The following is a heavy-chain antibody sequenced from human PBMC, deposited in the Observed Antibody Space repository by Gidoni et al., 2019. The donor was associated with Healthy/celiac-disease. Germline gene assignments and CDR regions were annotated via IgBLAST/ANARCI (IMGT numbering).Heavy chain of an antibody. CDR3: ARRGYSGYDPDY. Sequence: QLQLQESGPGLVKPSETLSLTCTVSGGSISSSSYYWGWIRQPPGKGLEWIGSIYYSGSTYYNPSLKSRVTISVDTSKNQFSLKLSSVTAADTAVYYCARRGYSGYDPDYWGQGTLVTVSS. D-gene: IGHD5-12*01. CDR2: IYYSGST. J-gene: IGHJ4*02. V-gene: IGHV4-39*01. CDR1: GGSISSSSYY.